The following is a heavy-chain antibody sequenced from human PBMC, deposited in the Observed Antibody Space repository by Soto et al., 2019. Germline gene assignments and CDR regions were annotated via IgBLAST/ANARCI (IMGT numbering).Heavy chain of an antibody. Sequence: SLRLSCVVSGFMFDNYAMHRVRQAPGKGLEWVSGISWNSDSIGYADSVKGRFTISRDNAKNSLYLQMNSLRADDTALYYCAKDSQYSSSWSYDYWGQGTLVTVSS. V-gene: IGHV3-9*01. D-gene: IGHD6-13*01. CDR1: GFMFDNYA. J-gene: IGHJ4*02. CDR3: AKDSQYSSSWSYDY. CDR2: ISWNSDSI.